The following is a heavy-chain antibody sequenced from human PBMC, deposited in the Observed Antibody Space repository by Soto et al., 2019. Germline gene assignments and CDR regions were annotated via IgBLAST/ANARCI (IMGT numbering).Heavy chain of an antibody. V-gene: IGHV3-64D*06. CDR3: TFAYDGSEGRAFDI. D-gene: IGHD3-22*01. J-gene: IGHJ3*02. Sequence: PGGSLRLSCSASGFTFSSYAMHWVRQAPGKGLEYVSAISSNGGSTYYADSVKGRFTISRDNSKNTLYLQMSSLRAEDTAVYYLTFAYDGSEGRAFDIWGQGTMVTVSS. CDR2: ISSNGGST. CDR1: GFTFSSYA.